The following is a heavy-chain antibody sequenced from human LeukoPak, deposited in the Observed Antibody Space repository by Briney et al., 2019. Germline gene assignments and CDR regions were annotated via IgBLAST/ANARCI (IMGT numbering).Heavy chain of an antibody. CDR3: AEDPRGLLWFGELWPDY. J-gene: IGHJ4*02. D-gene: IGHD3-10*01. Sequence: GGSLRLSCAASGFTFTHYWMCWVRQAPGKGLEWVANIHQDGSEQFYLDSVKGRFTISRDNSKNTLYLQMNSLRAEDTAVYYCAEDPRGLLWFGELWPDYWGQGTLVTVSS. CDR2: IHQDGSEQ. CDR1: GFTFTHYW. V-gene: IGHV3-7*03.